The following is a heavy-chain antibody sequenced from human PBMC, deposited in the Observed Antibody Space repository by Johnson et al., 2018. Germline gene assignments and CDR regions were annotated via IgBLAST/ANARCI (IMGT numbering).Heavy chain of an antibody. CDR2: MNANTGDT. CDR3: AREGGRGNWKRGMDV. J-gene: IGHJ6*02. D-gene: IGHD1-1*01. CDR1: GYTFTSSD. Sequence: QVQLVQSGAEVKKPGASVKVSCKASGYTFTSSDINWVRQATGQGLEWMGYMNANTGDTVYTQRFQGRVTMTRDTSINTAYLALNSLRPDDTAIYDCAREGGRGNWKRGMDVWGQGTMVSVYS. V-gene: IGHV1-8*01.